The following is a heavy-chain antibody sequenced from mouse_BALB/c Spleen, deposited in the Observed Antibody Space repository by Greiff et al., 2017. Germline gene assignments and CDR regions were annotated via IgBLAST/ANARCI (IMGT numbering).Heavy chain of an antibody. D-gene: IGHD1-1*01. Sequence: EVKLMESGGDLVKPGGSLKLSCAASGFTFSSYGMSWVRQTPDKRLEWVATISSGGSYTYYPDSVKGRFTISRDNAKNTLYLQMSSLKSEDTAMYYCARLYGSSSDWYFDVWGAGTTVTVSS. CDR2: ISSGGSYT. CDR3: ARLYGSSSDWYFDV. J-gene: IGHJ1*01. V-gene: IGHV5-6*01. CDR1: GFTFSSYG.